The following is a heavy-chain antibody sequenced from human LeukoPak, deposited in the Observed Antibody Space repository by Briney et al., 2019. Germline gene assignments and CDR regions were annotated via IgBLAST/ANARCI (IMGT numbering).Heavy chain of an antibody. Sequence: GGSLRLSCAASGFTFSSYGMHWVRQAPGKGLEWVAVISYDGGNKYYADSVKGRFTISRDNSKNTLYLQMNSLRAEDTAVYYCAKDRGSSWYSAYFDYWGQGTLVTVSS. CDR2: ISYDGGNK. J-gene: IGHJ4*02. CDR3: AKDRGSSWYSAYFDY. CDR1: GFTFSSYG. D-gene: IGHD6-13*01. V-gene: IGHV3-30*18.